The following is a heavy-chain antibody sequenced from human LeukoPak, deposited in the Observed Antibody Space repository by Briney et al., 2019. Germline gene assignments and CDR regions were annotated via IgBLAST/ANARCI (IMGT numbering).Heavy chain of an antibody. CDR2: IYYSGST. V-gene: IGHV4-59*01. Sequence: SETLSLTCTVSGGSISSYYWSWIRQPPGKGLEWIGYIYYSGSTNYNPSLKSRVTISVDTSKNQFSLKLSSVTAADTAVYCCARVLGELGFDPWGQGTLVTVSS. CDR1: GGSISSYY. CDR3: ARVLGELGFDP. J-gene: IGHJ5*02. D-gene: IGHD1-26*01.